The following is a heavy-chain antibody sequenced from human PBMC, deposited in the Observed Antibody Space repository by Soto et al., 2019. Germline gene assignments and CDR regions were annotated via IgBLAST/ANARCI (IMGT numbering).Heavy chain of an antibody. Sequence: ASVKVSCKAPGYTFTSDGISWVRQAPGQGLEWMGWISAYNGNTNYAQKLQGRVTMTTGTSTSTAYMELRSLRSDDTAVYYCARGVTAAGTLAMDVWGQGTTVTVSS. D-gene: IGHD6-13*01. CDR1: GYTFTSDG. CDR3: ARGVTAAGTLAMDV. CDR2: ISAYNGNT. V-gene: IGHV1-18*01. J-gene: IGHJ6*02.